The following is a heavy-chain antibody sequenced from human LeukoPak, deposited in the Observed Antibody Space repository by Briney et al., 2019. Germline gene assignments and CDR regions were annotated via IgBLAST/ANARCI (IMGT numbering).Heavy chain of an antibody. V-gene: IGHV1-18*01. CDR2: ISTYSGNT. CDR3: ARGGATNWLDS. D-gene: IGHD1-26*01. CDR1: GYTFTNYG. J-gene: IGHJ5*01. Sequence: GASVKVSCKASGYTFTNYGITWVRQAPGQGLEWMGWISTYSGNTNYARNLQGRVTMTTDTSTTTAYMELRSLRSDDTAVYYCARGGATNWLDSWGQGTLVTVSS.